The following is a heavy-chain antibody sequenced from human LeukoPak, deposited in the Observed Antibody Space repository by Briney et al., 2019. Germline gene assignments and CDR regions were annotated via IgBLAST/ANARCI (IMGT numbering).Heavy chain of an antibody. D-gene: IGHD1-26*01. CDR2: IWRTGST. CDR3: ARDIGP. V-gene: IGHV4-30-2*01. J-gene: IGHJ5*02. Sequence: SETLSLTCAVSGGSISSDTYSWNWIRQPPGRGLEWIGYIWRTGSTYYTPSLKSRVTISVDRSKNQFSLKLSSVTAADTAVYYCARDIGPWGQGTLVTVSS. CDR1: GGSISSDTYS.